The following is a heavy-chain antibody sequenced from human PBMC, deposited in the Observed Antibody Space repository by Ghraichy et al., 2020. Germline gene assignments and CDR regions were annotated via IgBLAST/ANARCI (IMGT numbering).Heavy chain of an antibody. V-gene: IGHV4-59*01. Sequence: SETLSLTCTVSGGSISSYYWSWIRQPPGKGLEWIGYIYYSGSTNYNPSLKSRVTISVDTSKNQFSLKLSSVTAADTAVYYCARDPYDSSGYPLAFDIWGQGTMVTVSS. J-gene: IGHJ3*02. D-gene: IGHD3-22*01. CDR2: IYYSGST. CDR3: ARDPYDSSGYPLAFDI. CDR1: GGSISSYY.